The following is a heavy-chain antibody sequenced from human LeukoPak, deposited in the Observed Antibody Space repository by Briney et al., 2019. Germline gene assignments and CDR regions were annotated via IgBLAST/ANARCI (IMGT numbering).Heavy chain of an antibody. Sequence: GGSLRLSCAASGFTFSSYAMSWVRQAPGRGLEWVSAISGSGGSTYYADSVKGRFTISRDNSKNTLYLQMNSLRAEDTAVYYCAKGQQNWYYYMDVWGKGTTVTVSS. V-gene: IGHV3-23*01. D-gene: IGHD1-1*01. J-gene: IGHJ6*03. CDR1: GFTFSSYA. CDR2: ISGSGGST. CDR3: AKGQQNWYYYMDV.